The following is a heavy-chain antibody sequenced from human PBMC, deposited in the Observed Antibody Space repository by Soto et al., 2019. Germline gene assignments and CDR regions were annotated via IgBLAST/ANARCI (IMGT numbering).Heavy chain of an antibody. Sequence: QITLKESGPTLVKPTQTLTLTCTFSGFSLSTSGVGVGWIRQPPGKALEWLALIYWNDDKRYSPSLKSRLTITKDTSKNQVVLTMTNMDPVDTATYYCAHSGLWPGDYYYGMDVWGQGTTVTVSS. CDR2: IYWNDDK. CDR3: AHSGLWPGDYYYGMDV. D-gene: IGHD3-10*01. V-gene: IGHV2-5*01. J-gene: IGHJ6*02. CDR1: GFSLSTSGVG.